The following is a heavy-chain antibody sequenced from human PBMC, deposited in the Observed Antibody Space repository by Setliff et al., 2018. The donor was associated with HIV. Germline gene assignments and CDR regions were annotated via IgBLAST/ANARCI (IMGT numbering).Heavy chain of an antibody. CDR1: GDSIISGDYY. CDR2: IHYKGNI. V-gene: IGHV4-30-4*08. Sequence: PSETLSLTCTVSGDSIISGDYYWSWIRQSPGKGLEWIGHIHYKGNIDYNASLKSRLAISSDTSKNQFSLNLSSVIAADTAIYFCARFTVVVFGAGEPSWFDPWGQGILVTVYS. CDR3: ARFTVVVFGAGEPSWFDP. D-gene: IGHD2-15*01. J-gene: IGHJ5*02.